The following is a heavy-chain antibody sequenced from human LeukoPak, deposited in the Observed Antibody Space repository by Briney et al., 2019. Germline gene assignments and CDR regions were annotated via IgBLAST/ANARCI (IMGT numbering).Heavy chain of an antibody. D-gene: IGHD3-22*01. V-gene: IGHV3-66*01. Sequence: PGGSLRLSCAASGFTVGSNYMSWVRQAPGKGLEWVSVIYSGGSTYYAESVTGRFTISRGNSKNTLYLRMNSLRAEDTAVYYCARDHYYDSSGYYPYYYYGMDVWGQGTTVTVSS. CDR1: GFTVGSNY. CDR2: IYSGGST. CDR3: ARDHYYDSSGYYPYYYYGMDV. J-gene: IGHJ6*02.